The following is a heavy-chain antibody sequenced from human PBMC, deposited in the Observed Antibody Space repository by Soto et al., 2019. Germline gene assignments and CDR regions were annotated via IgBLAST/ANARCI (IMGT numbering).Heavy chain of an antibody. CDR1: GFTFSSRW. CDR3: VRSSGSTGDF. J-gene: IGHJ4*02. Sequence: PGGSLRLSCVASGFTFSSRWMNWVRHVPEKGLEWVANIKQNGSEIHYVDSVKGRFTISRDNAKNSLYLQMNSLRVEDTAVYHCVRSSGSTGDFWGQGILVTVSS. CDR2: IKQNGSEI. D-gene: IGHD3-10*01. V-gene: IGHV3-7*04.